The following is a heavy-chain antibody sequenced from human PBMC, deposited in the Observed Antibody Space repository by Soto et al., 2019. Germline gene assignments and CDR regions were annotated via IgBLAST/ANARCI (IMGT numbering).Heavy chain of an antibody. Sequence: ASVKVSCKASGYTFTNYGIHWVRQAPGQRLEWMGWINAGNGNTKYSQKFQGRVIITRDTSASTAYMELSSLRSEDTAVFYCARAGYSSGWYHWYFDFWGRGTLVTV. CDR3: ARAGYSSGWYHWYFDF. D-gene: IGHD6-19*01. CDR2: INAGNGNT. V-gene: IGHV1-3*01. CDR1: GYTFTNYG. J-gene: IGHJ2*01.